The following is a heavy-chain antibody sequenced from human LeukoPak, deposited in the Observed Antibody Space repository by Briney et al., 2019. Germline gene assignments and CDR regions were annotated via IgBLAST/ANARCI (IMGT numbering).Heavy chain of an antibody. Sequence: PSETLSLTCTVSGGSISSSSYYWGWIRQPPGKGLEWIGCIYYSGITYYNPSLKSRATIPVDTSNNQFSLRLSSVTAADTAVYYCARLVGVEYYYDSSGYYPNSFDYWGQGTLVTVSS. J-gene: IGHJ4*02. V-gene: IGHV4-39*01. CDR2: IYYSGIT. CDR3: ARLVGVEYYYDSSGYYPNSFDY. CDR1: GGSISSSSYY. D-gene: IGHD3-22*01.